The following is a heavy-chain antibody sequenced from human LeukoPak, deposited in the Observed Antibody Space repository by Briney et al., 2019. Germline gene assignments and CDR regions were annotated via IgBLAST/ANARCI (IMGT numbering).Heavy chain of an antibody. Sequence: KPSETLSLTCTVSGGSISGYYWSWIRQPPGKGLEWIGYIHYSGSTNYNPSLKSRLTISVDTSKNQFSLKMNSVTAADTAVYYCARGHPEDAFDIWGQGTMVTVSS. CDR2: IHYSGST. J-gene: IGHJ3*02. V-gene: IGHV4-59*01. CDR3: ARGHPEDAFDI. D-gene: IGHD1-14*01. CDR1: GGSISGYY.